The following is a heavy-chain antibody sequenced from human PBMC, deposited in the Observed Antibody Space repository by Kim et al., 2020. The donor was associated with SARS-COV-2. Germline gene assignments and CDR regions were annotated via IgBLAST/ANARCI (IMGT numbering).Heavy chain of an antibody. D-gene: IGHD3-10*01. J-gene: IGHJ4*02. CDR2: IYSSGDT. V-gene: IGHV4-59*01. CDR3: ARIKTDASGTYFYFDS. Sequence: SQTLSLTCTVSGGSMTGFYWSWIRQPPGKGLHWIGYIYSSGDTAYNPSLNSRVTISVDTSKNQFSLRLVSVTAADTAVYFCARIKTDASGTYFYFDSWGQ. CDR1: GGSMTGFY.